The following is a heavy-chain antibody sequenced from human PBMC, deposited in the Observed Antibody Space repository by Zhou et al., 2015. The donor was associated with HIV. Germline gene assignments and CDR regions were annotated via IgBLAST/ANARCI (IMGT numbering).Heavy chain of an antibody. Sequence: QVHLVDSGGGLVKPGGSLRLSCAASGFTFSDFYMSWIRQAPGKGLEWVSYISKSGDTIFYTDSVKGRFTISRDNAKNSLYLQMNSLRVEDTAVYYCVRYRSNYLDYWGQGTLVTVSS. D-gene: IGHD6-19*01. V-gene: IGHV3-11*01. J-gene: IGHJ4*02. CDR3: VRYRSNYLDY. CDR1: GFTFSDFY. CDR2: ISKSGDTI.